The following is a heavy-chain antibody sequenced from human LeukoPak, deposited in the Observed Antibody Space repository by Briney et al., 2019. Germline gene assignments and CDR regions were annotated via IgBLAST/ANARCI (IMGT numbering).Heavy chain of an antibody. V-gene: IGHV4-39*01. Sequence: SSEALSLTCTVSGGSISSSGYYWGWIRQPPGKGLEWIASIYYSGSTYYNPSLKSRVTISVDTSKNQLSLKLSSLTAADTAVYYCARHEYSGSYYGLSWFDPWGQGTLVTVSS. CDR3: ARHEYSGSYYGLSWFDP. CDR1: GGSISSSGYY. CDR2: IYYSGST. J-gene: IGHJ5*02. D-gene: IGHD1-26*01.